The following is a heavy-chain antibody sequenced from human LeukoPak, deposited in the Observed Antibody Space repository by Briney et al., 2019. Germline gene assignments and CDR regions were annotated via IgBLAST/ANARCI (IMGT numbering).Heavy chain of an antibody. CDR1: GYGFTNYA. J-gene: IGHJ4*02. Sequence: ASVKVSCKASGYGFTNYAMNWVRQAPGQGLEWMGWINTNTGNPTYAQGFTGQFVFSLDTSVSTAYLQISSLKAEDTAVYYCARALSSTWYYFDYWGQGTLVTVSS. CDR2: INTNTGNP. D-gene: IGHD6-13*01. V-gene: IGHV7-4-1*02. CDR3: ARALSSTWYYFDY.